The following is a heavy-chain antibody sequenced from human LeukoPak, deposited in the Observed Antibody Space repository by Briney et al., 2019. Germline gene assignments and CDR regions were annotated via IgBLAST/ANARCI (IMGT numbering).Heavy chain of an antibody. V-gene: IGHV3-30*04. Sequence: GGSLRLSCAAAGFTFSSYAMHWVRQAPGKGLEWVAVISYDGSNKYYADSVKGRFTISRDNSKNTLYLQMNSLRAEDTAVYYCARDQGGWLSSDGIFDYWGQGTLVTVSS. D-gene: IGHD5-24*01. CDR3: ARDQGGWLSSDGIFDY. CDR2: ISYDGSNK. J-gene: IGHJ4*02. CDR1: GFTFSSYA.